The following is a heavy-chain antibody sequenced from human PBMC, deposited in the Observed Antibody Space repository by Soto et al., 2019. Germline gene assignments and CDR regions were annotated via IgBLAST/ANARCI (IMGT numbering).Heavy chain of an antibody. J-gene: IGHJ3*02. CDR1: GGSISSGDYY. CDR3: AFGTYYYDSSGAFDI. CDR2: IYYSGST. D-gene: IGHD3-22*01. V-gene: IGHV4-30-4*01. Sequence: PSETLSLTCTVSGGSISSGDYYWSWIRQPPGKGLEWIGYIYYSGSTYYNPSLKSRVTISVDTSKNQFSLKLSSVTAAATAVYYCAFGTYYYDSSGAFDIWGQGTMVTVSS.